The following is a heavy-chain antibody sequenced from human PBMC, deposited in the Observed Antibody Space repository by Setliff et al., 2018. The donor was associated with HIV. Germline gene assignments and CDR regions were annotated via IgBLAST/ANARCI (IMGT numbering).Heavy chain of an antibody. J-gene: IGHJ4*02. CDR2: ISWNSGTI. V-gene: IGHV3-9*01. Sequence: SLKISCAASGFTFNNYAMHWVRQAPGKGLEWVSGISWNSGTIGYADSVKGRFTISRDNAKNSLYLQMNSLRAEDTAVYYCARDPRYCTNGVCYRYFDYWGQGTLVTVSS. D-gene: IGHD2-8*01. CDR1: GFTFNNYA. CDR3: ARDPRYCTNGVCYRYFDY.